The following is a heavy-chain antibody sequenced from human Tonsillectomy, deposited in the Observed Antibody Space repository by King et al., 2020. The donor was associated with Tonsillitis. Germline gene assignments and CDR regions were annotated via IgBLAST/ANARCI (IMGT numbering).Heavy chain of an antibody. CDR1: GFTFSSYA. J-gene: IGHJ3*02. Sequence: VQLVESGGGVVQPGRSLRLSCAASGFTFSSYAMHLVRQAPGKGLEWVAVISYDGSNKYYADSVKGRFTISRDNSKNTLYLQMNSRRAEDTAVYYCAKEYYDSSGYYYFSAFDIWGQGTMVTVSS. CDR3: AKEYYDSSGYYYFSAFDI. V-gene: IGHV3-30-3*02. CDR2: ISYDGSNK. D-gene: IGHD3-22*01.